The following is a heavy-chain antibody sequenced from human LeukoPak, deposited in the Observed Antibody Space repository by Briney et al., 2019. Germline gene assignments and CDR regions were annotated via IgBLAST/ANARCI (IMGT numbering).Heavy chain of an antibody. CDR1: GFTLSNYA. V-gene: IGHV3-13*01. CDR3: ARQMTPHGNFDY. CDR2: IGTAGDT. D-gene: IGHD1-26*01. J-gene: IGHJ4*02. Sequence: GGSLRLSCAASGFTLSNYAMHWVRQATGKGLEWVSAIGTAGDTFYPGSVKGRFTISRENAKNSFYLQMNSLRAAATAVYYCARQMTPHGNFDYWGQGTLVTVSS.